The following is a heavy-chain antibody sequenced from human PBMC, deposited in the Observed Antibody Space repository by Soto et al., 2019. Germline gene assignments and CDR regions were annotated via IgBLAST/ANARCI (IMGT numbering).Heavy chain of an antibody. V-gene: IGHV4-38-2*02. D-gene: IGHD3-10*01. CDR2: VYHNGIM. Sequence: LSLTCSVSGYSISSGYYWGWVRQAPGKGLEWLGSVYHNGIMFHNPSFQSRVTISVDTSKNQFSLNLRSVTAADTAVYYCAALWFGELAFNYWGHGILVTAPQ. CDR3: AALWFGELAFNY. J-gene: IGHJ4*01. CDR1: GYSISSGYY.